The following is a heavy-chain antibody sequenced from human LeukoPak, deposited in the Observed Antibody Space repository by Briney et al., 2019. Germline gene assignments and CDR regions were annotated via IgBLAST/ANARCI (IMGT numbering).Heavy chain of an antibody. D-gene: IGHD6-19*01. CDR2: IGTAGDT. CDR3: ARGRVAVAGTPGGWFDP. J-gene: IGHJ5*02. Sequence: GGSLRLSCAASGFTFSSYDMHWVRQATGTGLEWVSAIGTAGDTYYPGSVKGRFTISRENAKNSLYLQMNSLRAGDTAVYYCARGRVAVAGTPGGWFDPWGQGTLVTVSS. V-gene: IGHV3-13*01. CDR1: GFTFSSYD.